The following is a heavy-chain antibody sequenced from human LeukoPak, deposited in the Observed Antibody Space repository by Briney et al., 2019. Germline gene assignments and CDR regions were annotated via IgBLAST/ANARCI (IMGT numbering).Heavy chain of an antibody. Sequence: PGGSLRLSCAASGFTFSSYAMHWVRQAPGKGLEWVAVISYDGSNKYYADSVKGRFTISRDNSKNTLYLQMNSLRAEDTAVYYCAKGRKIVVVTDLGYWGQGTLVTVSS. CDR1: GFTFSSYA. CDR2: ISYDGSNK. V-gene: IGHV3-30-3*01. J-gene: IGHJ4*02. D-gene: IGHD3-22*01. CDR3: AKGRKIVVVTDLGY.